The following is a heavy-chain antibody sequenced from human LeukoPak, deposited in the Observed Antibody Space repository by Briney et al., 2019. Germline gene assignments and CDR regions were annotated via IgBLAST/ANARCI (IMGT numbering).Heavy chain of an antibody. J-gene: IGHJ5*02. D-gene: IGHD3-22*01. V-gene: IGHV4-31*03. CDR1: GGCISSGGYY. CDR2: IYYSGST. CDR3: ARGRHSSGYSNWFDP. Sequence: SETLSLTCTVSGGCISSGGYYWSWIRQHPGKGLEWIGYIYYSGSTYYNPSLKSRVTISVDTSKNQFSLKLSSVTAADTAVYYCARGRHSSGYSNWFDPWGQGTLVTVSS.